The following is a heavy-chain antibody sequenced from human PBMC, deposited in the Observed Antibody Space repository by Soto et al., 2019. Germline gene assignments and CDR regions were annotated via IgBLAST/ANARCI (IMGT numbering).Heavy chain of an antibody. CDR1: GFTFSDYY. D-gene: IGHD5-12*01. CDR3: ARVPLHGTITTSDY. CDR2: ISSSGSTI. Sequence: SLKLCGAASGFTFSDYYMSGIRQAPGKGLEWVSYISSSGSTIYYADSVKGRFTISRDNAKNSLYLQMNSLRAEDTAVYYCARVPLHGTITTSDYWGQGTLVTVSS. V-gene: IGHV3-11*01. J-gene: IGHJ4*02.